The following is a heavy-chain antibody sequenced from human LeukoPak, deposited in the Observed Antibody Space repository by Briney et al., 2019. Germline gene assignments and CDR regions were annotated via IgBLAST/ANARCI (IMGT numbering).Heavy chain of an antibody. CDR3: ARGGGYTDY. CDR1: GFTFSSYC. CDR2: VSGSGGIT. Sequence: PGGSLRLSCAASGFTFSSYCMSWVRQAPGKGLEWVSGVSGSGGITFYANSVKGRVTISIDNSKNTLYLQMNSLRADDTAVYYCARGGGYTDYWGQGTLVTVSS. V-gene: IGHV3-23*01. J-gene: IGHJ4*02. D-gene: IGHD5-24*01.